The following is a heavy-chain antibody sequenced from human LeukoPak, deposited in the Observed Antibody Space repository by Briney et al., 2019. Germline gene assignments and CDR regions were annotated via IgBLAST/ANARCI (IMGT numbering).Heavy chain of an antibody. Sequence: ASVKVSCKASGYTFTSYGISWVRQAPGQGLEWMGWISAYNGNTNYAQKLQGRVTMTRNTSISTAYMELSSLRSEDTAVYYCAREDSSSYYYYYYGMDVWGQGTTVTVSS. D-gene: IGHD6-13*01. CDR1: GYTFTSYG. CDR3: AREDSSSYYYYYYGMDV. J-gene: IGHJ6*02. CDR2: ISAYNGNT. V-gene: IGHV1-18*01.